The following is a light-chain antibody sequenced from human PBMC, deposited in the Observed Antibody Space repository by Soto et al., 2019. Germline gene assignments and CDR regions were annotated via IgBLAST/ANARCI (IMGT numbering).Light chain of an antibody. CDR1: QSVSSSY. CDR2: GAS. V-gene: IGKV3-20*01. CDR3: QQYGRT. J-gene: IGKJ1*01. Sequence: EIVLTQSLGTLSMSPGERATRSCRASQSVSSSYLAWDQKKPGQAPRLLIYGASSRATRIPDRSSGSVPGTDCTLAIRRLEPEVLAVDYCQQYGRTFGQGTKV.